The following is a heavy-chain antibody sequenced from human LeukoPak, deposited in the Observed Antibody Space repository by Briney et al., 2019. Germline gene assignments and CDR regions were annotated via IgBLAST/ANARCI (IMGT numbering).Heavy chain of an antibody. CDR2: INPNSGGT. J-gene: IGHJ3*02. V-gene: IGHV1-2*02. CDR1: GYTFTGYY. D-gene: IGHD4-17*01. Sequence: ASVKVSCKASGYTFTGYYMHWVRQAPGQGLEWMGWINPNSGGTNYAQKFQGRVTMTRDTSISTAYMELSRLRSDDTAVYYCVRYDYGDFDAFDIWGQGTMVTVSS. CDR3: VRYDYGDFDAFDI.